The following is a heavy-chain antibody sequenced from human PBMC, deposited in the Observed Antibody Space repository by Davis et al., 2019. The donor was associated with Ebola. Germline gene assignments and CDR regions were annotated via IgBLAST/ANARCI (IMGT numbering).Heavy chain of an antibody. D-gene: IGHD3-10*01. CDR3: ARGPLLWFGELLYTENWFDP. CDR2: IYYSGST. CDR1: GDSMSDYY. V-gene: IGHV4-59*12. Sequence: SETLSLTCTVSGDSMSDYYYNWIRQPPGRGLEWIGNIYYSGSTYYNPSLKSRVTISVDRSKNQFSLKLSSVTAADTAVYYCARGPLLWFGELLYTENWFDPWGQGTLVTVSS. J-gene: IGHJ5*02.